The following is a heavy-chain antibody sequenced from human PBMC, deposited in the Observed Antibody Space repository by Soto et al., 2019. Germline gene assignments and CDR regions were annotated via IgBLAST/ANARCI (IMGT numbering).Heavy chain of an antibody. J-gene: IGHJ4*02. D-gene: IGHD5-18*01. CDR2: IIPIFGTA. CDR3: ARDLNDSKGN. CDR1: ACTFSSSA. V-gene: IGHV1-69*13. Sequence: SVKVSCKASACTFSSSAISWVRQAPGQGLEWMGGIIPIFGTANYAQKFQGRVTITADESTSTAYMELSSLRSEDTAVYYCARDLNDSKGNWGQGTLVTVSS.